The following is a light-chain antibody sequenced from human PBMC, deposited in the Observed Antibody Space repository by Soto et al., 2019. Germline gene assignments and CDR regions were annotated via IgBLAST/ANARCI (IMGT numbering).Light chain of an antibody. Sequence: EIVLTQSPGTLSLSPGERATLSCRASQSVSSSYLAWYQQKPGQAPRLLIYGASSRATGIPDRFSGSGSGTDFTLTISSLEPEDFAVYYCQQYGSSPPWTFGQRTKVEIK. J-gene: IGKJ1*01. CDR1: QSVSSSY. CDR3: QQYGSSPPWT. V-gene: IGKV3-20*01. CDR2: GAS.